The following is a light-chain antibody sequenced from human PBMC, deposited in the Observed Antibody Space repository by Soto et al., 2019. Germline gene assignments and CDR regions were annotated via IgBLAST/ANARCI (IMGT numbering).Light chain of an antibody. CDR2: EVS. V-gene: IGLV2-14*01. Sequence: QSVLTQPASVSGSPGQSITVCCTGASXDVGVYNYVSWYQQHPGKAPKLIIYEVSFRPSGVSNRFSGSKSGNTATLTISGLQAEDEADYYCSSYTSSTTLLLFGTGTKVTVL. CDR3: SSYTSSTTLLL. J-gene: IGLJ1*01. CDR1: SXDVGVYNY.